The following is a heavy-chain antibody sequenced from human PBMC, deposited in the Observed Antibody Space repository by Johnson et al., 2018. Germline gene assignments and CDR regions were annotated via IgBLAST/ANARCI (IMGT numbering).Heavy chain of an antibody. J-gene: IGHJ6*03. CDR3: ARPSSSYYYYDMDV. D-gene: IGHD1-26*01. V-gene: IGHV3-21*01. CDR2: ISSSSSYI. Sequence: EVQLVESGGGLVKPGGSLRLSCAASGFTFSSYSMNWVRQAPGKGLEWVSSISSSSSYIYYADSVKGRFTISRDNAKNSLYLQMNSLRAEDTAVYYCARPSSSYYYYDMDVWGKGTTVTVSS. CDR1: GFTFSSYS.